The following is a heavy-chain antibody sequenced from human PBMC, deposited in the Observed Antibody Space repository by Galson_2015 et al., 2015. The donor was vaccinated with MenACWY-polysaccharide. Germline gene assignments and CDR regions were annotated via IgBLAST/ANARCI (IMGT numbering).Heavy chain of an antibody. CDR2: ISSTAKYI. CDR3: TRDYYGDYVVDS. Sequence: SLRLSCAASGFTFGSYSMNWVRQAPGKGLEWVSSISSTAKYIHYADSVKGRFTISRDYAKNLLYLQMTSLSAEDTAVYYCTRDYYGDYVVDSWGQGTLVTVSS. V-gene: IGHV3-21*01. J-gene: IGHJ4*02. D-gene: IGHD4-17*01. CDR1: GFTFGSYS.